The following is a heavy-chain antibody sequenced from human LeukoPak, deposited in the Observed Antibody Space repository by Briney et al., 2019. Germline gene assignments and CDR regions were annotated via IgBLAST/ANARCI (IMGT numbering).Heavy chain of an antibody. CDR3: ARARSGTGNDY. Sequence: ASVKVSCKASGYTFTSYAMNWVRQAPGQGLEWMGWINPNSGGTNYAQKFQGRVTMTRDTSISTACMELSRLRSDDTAVYYCARARSGTGNDYWGQGTLVTVSS. CDR2: INPNSGGT. D-gene: IGHD6-13*01. CDR1: GYTFTSYA. J-gene: IGHJ4*02. V-gene: IGHV1-2*02.